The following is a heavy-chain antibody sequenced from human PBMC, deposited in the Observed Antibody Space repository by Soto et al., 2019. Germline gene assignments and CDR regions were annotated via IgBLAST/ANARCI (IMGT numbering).Heavy chain of an antibody. CDR1: GFTFSSYA. D-gene: IGHD6-13*01. V-gene: IGHV3-23*01. Sequence: PGGSLRLSCAVSGFTFSSYAMSWVRQAPGKGLEWVSAISSSGDSTWYAGSVKGRFTISRDNSKNTLYLQMNSLRAEDSAVYFCAKKGTLSGTGYFDSWGQGTLVTVSS. CDR3: AKKGTLSGTGYFDS. J-gene: IGHJ4*02. CDR2: ISSSGDST.